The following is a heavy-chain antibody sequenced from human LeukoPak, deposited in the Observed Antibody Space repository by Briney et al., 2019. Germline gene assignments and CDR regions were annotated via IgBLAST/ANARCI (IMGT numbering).Heavy chain of an antibody. J-gene: IGHJ1*01. V-gene: IGHV3-23*01. D-gene: IGHD1-26*01. CDR3: AKGDDGATTSKYFQH. Sequence: GGSLRLSCAASALSSSTNAMSWVRQAPGKGLEWVSAISGSGGSTYYADSVKGRFTISRDNSKNTLYLQMNSLRAEDTAVYYCAKGDDGATTSKYFQHWGQGTLVTVSS. CDR2: ISGSGGST. CDR1: ALSSSTNA.